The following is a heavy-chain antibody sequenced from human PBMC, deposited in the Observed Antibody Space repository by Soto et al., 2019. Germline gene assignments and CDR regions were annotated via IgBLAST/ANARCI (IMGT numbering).Heavy chain of an antibody. V-gene: IGHV3-49*03. CDR1: GFTFGDYA. Sequence: GGSLRLSCTASGFTFGDYAMSWFRQAPGKGLEWVGFIRSKAYGGTTEYAASVKGRFTISRDDSKSIAYLQMNSLKTEDTAVYYCTRFKTGYCSDGSCPNFDYWGQGTLVTVSS. J-gene: IGHJ4*02. CDR3: TRFKTGYCSDGSCPNFDY. D-gene: IGHD2-15*01. CDR2: IRSKAYGGTT.